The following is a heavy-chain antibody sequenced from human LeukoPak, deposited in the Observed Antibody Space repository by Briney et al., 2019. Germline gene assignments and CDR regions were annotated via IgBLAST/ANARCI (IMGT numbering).Heavy chain of an antibody. CDR2: ISSSSNTI. CDR1: GFTLSNYG. Sequence: GGSLRLSCAASGFTLSNYGMNWVRQAPGKGLEWLSYISSSSNTIHYADSVKGRFTISRDNAKNSLYLQMNSLRAEDTAVYYWPRARGVPNVGQMPPFDYCGQGPLVTVSS. J-gene: IGHJ4*02. CDR3: PRARGVPNVGQMPPFDY. V-gene: IGHV3-48*04. D-gene: IGHD3-3*01.